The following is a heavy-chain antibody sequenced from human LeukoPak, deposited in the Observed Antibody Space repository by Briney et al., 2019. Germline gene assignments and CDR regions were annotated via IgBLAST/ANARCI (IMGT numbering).Heavy chain of an antibody. CDR3: ARESLHYYDSSGYTDY. Sequence: ASVKVSCKASGYTFTSYGISWVRQAPGQGLEWMGWISAYNGNTNYAQKLQGRVTMTTDTSTSTAHMELRSLRSDDTAVYYCARESLHYYDSSGYTDYWGQGTLVTVSS. CDR1: GYTFTSYG. V-gene: IGHV1-18*01. CDR2: ISAYNGNT. J-gene: IGHJ4*02. D-gene: IGHD3-22*01.